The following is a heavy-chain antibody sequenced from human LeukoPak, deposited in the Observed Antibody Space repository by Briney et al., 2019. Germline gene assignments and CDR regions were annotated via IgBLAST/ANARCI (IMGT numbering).Heavy chain of an antibody. Sequence: TGGSLRLSCAASGFTFSSYEMNWVRQAPGKGLEWVSYISSSGSTIYYADSVKGRFTISRDNAKNSLYLQMNSLRAEDTAVYYCASRGYSNGPYGMDVWGQGTTVTVSS. CDR2: ISSSGSTI. CDR3: ASRGYSNGPYGMDV. CDR1: GFTFSSYE. V-gene: IGHV3-48*03. J-gene: IGHJ6*02. D-gene: IGHD5-18*01.